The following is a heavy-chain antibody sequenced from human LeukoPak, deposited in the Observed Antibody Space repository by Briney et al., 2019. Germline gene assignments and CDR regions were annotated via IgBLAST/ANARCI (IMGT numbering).Heavy chain of an antibody. CDR1: GFIFTTSA. Sequence: PGGSLRLSCEASGFIFTTSAISWVRQAPGKGLEWVSFISSGGGSTYYSDSVRGRFTISRGNSNNTVSLNMHSLRAEDTAIYYCAKERRSSMDVWGNGTTVSVSS. V-gene: IGHV3-23*01. CDR2: ISSGGGST. D-gene: IGHD6-6*01. CDR3: AKERRSSMDV. J-gene: IGHJ6*03.